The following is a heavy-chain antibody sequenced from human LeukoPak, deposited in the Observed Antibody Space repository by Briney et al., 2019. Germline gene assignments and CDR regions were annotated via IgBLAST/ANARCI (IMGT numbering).Heavy chain of an antibody. J-gene: IGHJ4*02. Sequence: PGGSLRLSCAASGFTFSSYWMSWVRQAPGKGLEWVANIKQDGSEKYYVDSVKGRFTISRDNAKNSLYLQMNSLRAEDTAVYYCARSPYMVRGYYFDYWGQGTLVTVSS. CDR3: ARSPYMVRGYYFDY. CDR1: GFTFSSYW. D-gene: IGHD3-10*01. V-gene: IGHV3-7*01. CDR2: IKQDGSEK.